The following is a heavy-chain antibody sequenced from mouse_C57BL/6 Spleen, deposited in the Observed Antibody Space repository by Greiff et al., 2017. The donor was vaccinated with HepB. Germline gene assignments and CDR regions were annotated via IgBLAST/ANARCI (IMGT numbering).Heavy chain of an antibody. CDR2: IYPGDGAT. CDR1: GYAFSSSW. CDR3: ARSEVYYSSGYVYFDY. D-gene: IGHD1-1*01. V-gene: IGHV1-82*01. J-gene: IGHJ2*01. Sequence: VHLVESGPELVKPGASVKISCKASGYAFSSSWMNWVKQRPGKGLEWIGRIYPGDGATNYNGKFKGKATLTADKSSSTAYMHLSSLTSEDSAVYFCARSEVYYSSGYVYFDYWGQGTTLTVSS.